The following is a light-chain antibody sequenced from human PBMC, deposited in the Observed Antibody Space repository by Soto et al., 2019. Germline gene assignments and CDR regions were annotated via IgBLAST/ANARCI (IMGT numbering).Light chain of an antibody. J-gene: IGLJ2*01. Sequence: QSVLTQPPSVSAAPGQTVTISCSGSSANIGSNYVSWYQHLPGTAPKLVLYDSDRRPSEIPDRFSGSKSGTSATLDITGLQTGDEADYYCGAWDGSLSVVLFGGGTKLTVL. CDR3: GAWDGSLSVVL. CDR1: SANIGSNY. V-gene: IGLV1-51*01. CDR2: DSD.